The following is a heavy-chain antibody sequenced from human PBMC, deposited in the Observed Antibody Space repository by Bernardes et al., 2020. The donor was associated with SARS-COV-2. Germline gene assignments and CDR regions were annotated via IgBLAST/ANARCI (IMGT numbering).Heavy chain of an antibody. CDR2: LSGSGSST. CDR1: GFTFSNYA. V-gene: IGHV3-23*01. J-gene: IGHJ6*03. Sequence: GGSLRLSCTASGFTFSNYAMTWVRQAPGKGLEWVSSLSGSGSSTYYADSVKGRFTISRDNSESTLYLQLNSLRAEDTAVYYCAKDSENYYYYYMDVWGNWTTVTVSS. CDR3: AKDSENYYYYYMDV.